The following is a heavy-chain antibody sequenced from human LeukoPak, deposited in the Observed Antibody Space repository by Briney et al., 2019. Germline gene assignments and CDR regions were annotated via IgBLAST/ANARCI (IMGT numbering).Heavy chain of an antibody. J-gene: IGHJ6*04. D-gene: IGHD3-10*02. CDR3: AELGITMIGGV. CDR2: ISGSGGST. CDR1: GFTFKSYA. V-gene: IGHV3-23*01. Sequence: PGGSLRLSCAASGFTFKSYAMSWVRQAPGKGLEWVSGISGSGGSTNYADSVKGRFTISRDNAKNSLYLQMNSLRAEDTAVYYCAELGITMIGGVWGKGTTVTISS.